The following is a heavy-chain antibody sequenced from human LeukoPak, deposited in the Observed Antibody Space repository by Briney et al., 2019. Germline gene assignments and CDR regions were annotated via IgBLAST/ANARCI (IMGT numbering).Heavy chain of an antibody. CDR3: AKIAAAPPRT. V-gene: IGHV4-34*01. Sequence: SETLSLICAVYGGSFSGYYWSWIRQPPGKGLEWIGEINHSGSTNYNPSLKSRVTISVDTSKNQFSLKLSSVTAADTAVYYCAKIAAAPPRTWGQGTLVTVSS. J-gene: IGHJ5*02. D-gene: IGHD6-13*01. CDR1: GGSFSGYY. CDR2: INHSGST.